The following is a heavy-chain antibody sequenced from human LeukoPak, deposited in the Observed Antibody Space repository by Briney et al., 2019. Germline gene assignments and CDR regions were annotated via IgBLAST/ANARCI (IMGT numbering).Heavy chain of an antibody. CDR2: INHSGTT. CDR3: ARGGSYPTRNDY. D-gene: IGHD1-26*01. V-gene: IGHV4-34*01. Sequence: SETLSLTCSIYGGPLNGYYWSWIRQPPGKGLEWIGEINHSGTTNYNPSLESRVTISVDTSKNQFSLKLSSMTTADTAVYYCARGGSYPTRNDYWGQGTLVTVSS. J-gene: IGHJ4*02. CDR1: GGPLNGYY.